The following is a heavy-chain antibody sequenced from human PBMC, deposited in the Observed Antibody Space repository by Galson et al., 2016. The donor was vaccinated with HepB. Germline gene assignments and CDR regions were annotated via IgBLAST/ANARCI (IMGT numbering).Heavy chain of an antibody. J-gene: IGHJ4*02. V-gene: IGHV4-4*07. CDR2: IYSSGNT. CDR1: GDSIRTNS. D-gene: IGHD1-26*01. Sequence: SETLSLTCTVSGDSIRTNSWSWIRQPAGKGLEWIGRIYSSGNTNYNPSLQSRVTLSVDRSKNQFSLRLSSVTAADSAVYFCAKDVGGAATHYYYWGQGTLVTVSS. CDR3: AKDVGGAATHYYY.